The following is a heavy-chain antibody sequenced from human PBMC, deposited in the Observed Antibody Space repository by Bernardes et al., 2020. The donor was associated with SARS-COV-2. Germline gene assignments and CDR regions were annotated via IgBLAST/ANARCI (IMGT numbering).Heavy chain of an antibody. CDR1: GGSISSAY. V-gene: IGHV4-4*07. CDR2: IYSTGTT. CDR3: ARASGNIVTTTERFDY. Sequence: SDTLSLTCTVSGGSISSAYWSWIRQPAGTGLEWIGRIYSTGTTNYNPSLKSRVTMSVDTSKNQFSLKVTSVTAADTAVYYCARASGNIVTTTERFDYWCQGNLVPFSS. J-gene: IGHJ4*02. D-gene: IGHD5-12*01.